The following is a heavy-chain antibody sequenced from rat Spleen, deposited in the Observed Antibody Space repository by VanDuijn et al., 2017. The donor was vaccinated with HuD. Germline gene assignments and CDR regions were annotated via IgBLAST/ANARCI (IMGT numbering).Heavy chain of an antibody. Sequence: EVQLVESGGGLVQPGRSMKLSCAASGFTFSNYGMAWVRQAPKKGLEWVAYISYDGGSTYYRDSVMGRFTISRDNAKSTLYLQMDSLRSEDTATDYCTTVAPWNGNYWGQGVMVTVSS. CDR1: GFTFSNYG. CDR2: ISYDGGST. D-gene: IGHD1-7*01. V-gene: IGHV5-20*01. J-gene: IGHJ2*01. CDR3: TTVAPWNGNY.